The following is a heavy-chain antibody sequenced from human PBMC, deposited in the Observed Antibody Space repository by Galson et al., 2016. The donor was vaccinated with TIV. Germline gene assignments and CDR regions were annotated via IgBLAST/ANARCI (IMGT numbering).Heavy chain of an antibody. V-gene: IGHV1-8*02. Sequence: SGYTFTSYDINWVRQATGQGLEWMGWMNPNSGNTGYAQKFRGRVTVTRNTSVRTAYMELSSLRSEDTAVYYCARSGDYGDYWGQGTLVTVSS. CDR3: ARSGDYGDY. CDR2: MNPNSGNT. D-gene: IGHD4-17*01. CDR1: GYTFTSYD. J-gene: IGHJ4*02.